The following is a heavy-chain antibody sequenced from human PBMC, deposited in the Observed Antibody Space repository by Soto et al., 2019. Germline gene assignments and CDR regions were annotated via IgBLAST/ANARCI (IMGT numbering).Heavy chain of an antibody. CDR1: GDTFSSFT. V-gene: IGHV1-69*02. CDR3: AREVGFPSGYKDYYYYYMDV. Sequence: QVQLVQSGAEVKKPGSSVKVSCKASGDTFSSFTISWVRQAPGQGLEWMGRIIPIVGIPDYAQKFQGRVTITADKSTSTAYMELRSLRSEDTAVYFCAREVGFPSGYKDYYYYYMDVWGKGTAVTVSS. CDR2: IIPIVGIP. D-gene: IGHD3-22*01. J-gene: IGHJ6*03.